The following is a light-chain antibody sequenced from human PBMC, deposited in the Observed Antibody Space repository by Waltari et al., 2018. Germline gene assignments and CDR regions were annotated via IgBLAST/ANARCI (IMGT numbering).Light chain of an antibody. V-gene: IGKV1-39*01. Sequence: DIQMTQSPSSLSASVGDRVTITCRASHSISSYLNWYQQKPGKAPKLLIYAASSLQSGVPSRFSGSGSGTDFTLTINNLQPEDFATYYCQQSYSTLGYTFGQGTKQEIK. CDR1: HSISSY. CDR2: AAS. J-gene: IGKJ2*01. CDR3: QQSYSTLGYT.